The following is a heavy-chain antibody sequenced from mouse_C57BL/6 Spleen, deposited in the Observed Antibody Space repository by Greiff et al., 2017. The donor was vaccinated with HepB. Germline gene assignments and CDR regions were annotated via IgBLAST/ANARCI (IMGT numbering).Heavy chain of an antibody. D-gene: IGHD2-3*01. Sequence: EVKLMESGGDLVKPGGSLKLSCAASGFTFSSYGMSWVRQTPDKRLEWVATISSGGSYTYYPDSVKGRFTISRDNAKNTLYLQMSSLKYEDTAMYYCAKVYDGYSHWYFDVWGTGTTVTVSS. J-gene: IGHJ1*03. CDR3: AKVYDGYSHWYFDV. V-gene: IGHV5-6*01. CDR2: ISSGGSYT. CDR1: GFTFSSYG.